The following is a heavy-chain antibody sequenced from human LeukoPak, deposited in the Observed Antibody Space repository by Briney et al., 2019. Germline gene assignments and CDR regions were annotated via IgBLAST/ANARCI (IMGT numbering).Heavy chain of an antibody. CDR3: ARLRRKYGYDY. Sequence: SETLSLTCTVSGGSISSYYWSWIRQPPGKGLEWIGYIYYSGSTNYNPSLKSRVTISVDTSKNQFSLKLSSVTAADTAVYYCARLRRKYGYDYWAQGTLVTVSS. J-gene: IGHJ4*02. CDR2: IYYSGST. V-gene: IGHV4-59*08. CDR1: GGSISSYY. D-gene: IGHD5-18*01.